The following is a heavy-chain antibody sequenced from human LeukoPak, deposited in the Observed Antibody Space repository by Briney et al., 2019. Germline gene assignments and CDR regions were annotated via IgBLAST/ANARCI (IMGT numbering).Heavy chain of an antibody. CDR1: GYIFTTDG. V-gene: IGHV1-18*01. Sequence: ASVKVSCRASGYIFTTDGISWVRQAPGQGLEWLGWISDHNGNPDYAEKFQGRVTLTTDPSTSTAYMELTSLRSDDTAVYYCARDSILGAPYTDYWGQGTLVTVSS. CDR3: ARDSILGAPYTDY. CDR2: ISDHNGNP. D-gene: IGHD2-21*01. J-gene: IGHJ4*02.